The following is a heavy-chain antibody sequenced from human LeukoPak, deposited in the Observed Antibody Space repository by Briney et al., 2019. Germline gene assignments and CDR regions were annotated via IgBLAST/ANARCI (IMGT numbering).Heavy chain of an antibody. D-gene: IGHD1-7*01. CDR1: GYTFTSYD. V-gene: IGHV1-8*01. Sequence: ASVKVSCKASGYTFTSYDINWVRQATGQGLEWMGWMNPNSGNTGYAQKFQGRVTMTRNTSTSTAYMELSSLRSEDTAVYYCARSGRRYNWKYPDYWGQGTLVTVSS. CDR2: MNPNSGNT. J-gene: IGHJ4*02. CDR3: ARSGRRYNWKYPDY.